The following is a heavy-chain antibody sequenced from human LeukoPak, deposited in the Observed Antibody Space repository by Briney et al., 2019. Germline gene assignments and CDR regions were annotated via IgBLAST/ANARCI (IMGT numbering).Heavy chain of an antibody. CDR2: VFYTGST. CDR3: AGQRCSSTSCYSWFDP. CDR1: GGSISSYY. J-gene: IGHJ5*02. D-gene: IGHD2-2*01. V-gene: IGHV4-59*08. Sequence: KPSETLSLTCTVSGGSISSYYWSWIRQPPGKGLEWIGYVFYTGSTNYNPSLKSRVTISVDTSKNQFSLKLTSVTAADTAVYYCAGQRCSSTSCYSWFDPWGQGTLVTASS.